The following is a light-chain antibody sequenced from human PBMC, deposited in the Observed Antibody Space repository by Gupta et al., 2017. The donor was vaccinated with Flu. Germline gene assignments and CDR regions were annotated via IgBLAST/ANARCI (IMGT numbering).Light chain of an antibody. Sequence: EIVMTQSQATLSVSPGERTPLSCRASQSVDSNLACYQQKPGQAPRLLIYRACTRATGIPARFSGSGSGTEFALTISSLKSEDFAVYDGQQYDNWPPKVTFGPGTKVDIK. CDR3: QQYDNWPPKVT. V-gene: IGKV3-15*01. CDR2: RAC. J-gene: IGKJ3*01. CDR1: QSVDSN.